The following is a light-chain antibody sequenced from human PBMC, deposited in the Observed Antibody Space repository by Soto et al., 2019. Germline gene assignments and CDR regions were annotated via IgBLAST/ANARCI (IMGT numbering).Light chain of an antibody. CDR1: QGISTR. Sequence: EIQMTQSTSSVPASVGDRVTITCRASQGISTRLDWYQQKPGKAPKLLIYAASNLQSGVPSRFSGSGSGTDFTLTISSLQPEDFATYYCQQTDSFPLTFGQGTRLEIK. V-gene: IGKV1-12*01. CDR2: AAS. CDR3: QQTDSFPLT. J-gene: IGKJ5*01.